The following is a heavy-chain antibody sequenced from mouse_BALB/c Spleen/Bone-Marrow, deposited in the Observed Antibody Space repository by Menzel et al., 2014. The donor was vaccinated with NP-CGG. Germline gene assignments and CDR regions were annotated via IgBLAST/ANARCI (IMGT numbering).Heavy chain of an antibody. CDR3: AKNQEAFDY. CDR2: INCNGGIT. J-gene: IGHJ2*01. Sequence: EVQVVESGGGLVQPGGSLKLSCAASGFTFSNYGMSWVRQTPDKRLELVATINCNGGITYYPDSVKGRFTISRDSAKNTLYLQMSSLKSEDTAMYYCAKNQEAFDYWGQGTTLTVSS. V-gene: IGHV5-6-3*01. CDR1: GFTFSNYG. D-gene: IGHD3-2*02.